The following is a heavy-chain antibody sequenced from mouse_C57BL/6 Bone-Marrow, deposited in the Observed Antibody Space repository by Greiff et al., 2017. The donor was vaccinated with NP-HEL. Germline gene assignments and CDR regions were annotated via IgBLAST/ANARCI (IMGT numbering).Heavy chain of an antibody. CDR3: TRDYGNSWFAY. CDR2: IDPETGGT. J-gene: IGHJ3*01. CDR1: GYTFTDYE. D-gene: IGHD2-1*01. V-gene: IGHV1-15*01. Sequence: QVQLQQSGAELVRPGASVTLSCKASGYTFTDYEMHWVKQTPVHGLEWIGAIDPETGGTAYNQKFKGKAILTADKSSSTAYMELRSLTSEDSAVYYGTRDYGNSWFAYWGQGTLVTVSA.